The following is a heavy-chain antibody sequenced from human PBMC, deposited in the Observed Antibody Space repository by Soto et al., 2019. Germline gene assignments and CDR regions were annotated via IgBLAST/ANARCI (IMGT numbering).Heavy chain of an antibody. CDR1: GFTFSSYG. Sequence: GGSLRLSCAASGFTFSSYGMHWVRQAPGKGLEWVAVIWYDGSNKYYADSVKGRFSISRDNSKNTLYLQMNSLRAEDTAVYYCAKSPAMVTYYYYYGMDVWGQGTTVTVSS. V-gene: IGHV3-33*06. CDR3: AKSPAMVTYYYYYGMDV. CDR2: IWYDGSNK. J-gene: IGHJ6*02. D-gene: IGHD5-18*01.